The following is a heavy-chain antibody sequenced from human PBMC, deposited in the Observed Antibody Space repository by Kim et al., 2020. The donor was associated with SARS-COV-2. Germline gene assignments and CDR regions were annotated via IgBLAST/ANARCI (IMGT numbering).Heavy chain of an antibody. CDR1: GFTFSSYA. J-gene: IGHJ5*02. CDR2: ISGSGGST. V-gene: IGHV3-23*01. CDR3: AKDHFPNYYYDSSGYEGGWFDP. Sequence: GGSLRLSCAASGFTFSSYAMSWVRQAPGKGLEWVSAISGSGGSTYYADSVKGRFTISRDNSKNTLYLQMNSLRAEDTAVYYCAKDHFPNYYYDSSGYEGGWFDPWGQGTLVTVSS. D-gene: IGHD3-22*01.